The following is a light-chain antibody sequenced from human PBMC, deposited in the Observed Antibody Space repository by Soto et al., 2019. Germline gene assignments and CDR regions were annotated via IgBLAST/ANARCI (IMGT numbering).Light chain of an antibody. CDR3: QPRSNWPPTWT. V-gene: IGKV3-11*01. CDR2: DAS. CDR1: QSVSTY. Sequence: EIVLTQSPATLSLSPGQRATLSCRASQSVSTYLAWYQQKPGQAPRLLIYDASTRATGIPARFSGSGSGTGFTLTISSLEPEDFAVYYCQPRSNWPPTWTFGQGTKVEIK. J-gene: IGKJ1*01.